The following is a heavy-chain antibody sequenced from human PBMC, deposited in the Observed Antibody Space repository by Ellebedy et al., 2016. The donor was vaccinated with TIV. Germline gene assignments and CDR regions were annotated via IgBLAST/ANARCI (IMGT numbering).Heavy chain of an antibody. V-gene: IGHV4-59*08. Sequence: MPSETLSLTCTVSGGSIGSYYWTWIRQPPGKGLEWIGYIYHNGNTNYNPSLKSRVTISVDTSKNQFSLKLSSVTAADTAVYYCARQYNYGTSGYYVDYWGQGTLLTVSS. J-gene: IGHJ4*02. CDR1: GGSIGSYY. CDR3: ARQYNYGTSGYYVDY. D-gene: IGHD3-22*01. CDR2: IYHNGNT.